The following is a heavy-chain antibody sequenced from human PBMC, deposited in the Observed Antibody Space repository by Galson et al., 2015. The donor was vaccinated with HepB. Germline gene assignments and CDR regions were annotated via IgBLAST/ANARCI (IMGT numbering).Heavy chain of an antibody. CDR3: ARQAPAGGGYYYGMDV. CDR2: IYPGDSDT. V-gene: IGHV5-51*01. J-gene: IGHJ6*02. Sequence: QSGAEVKKPGESLRISCTGSGYRFSDHWVGWVRQMPGKGLEWMGRIYPGDSDTRYSPSFQGQVTISADKSISTAYLQWSSLKASDTALYYCARQAPAGGGYYYGMDVWGQGTTVTVSS. D-gene: IGHD3-3*01. CDR1: GYRFSDHW.